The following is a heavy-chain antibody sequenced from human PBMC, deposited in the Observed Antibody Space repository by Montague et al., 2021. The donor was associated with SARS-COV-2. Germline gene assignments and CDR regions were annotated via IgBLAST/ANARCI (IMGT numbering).Heavy chain of an antibody. D-gene: IGHD3-3*01. CDR3: ARGADYDFWSGFLRYKWFDP. CDR2: INHSGST. J-gene: IGHJ5*02. CDR1: GGSISSSSYY. V-gene: IGHV4-39*07. Sequence: SETLSLTCTVSGGSISSSSYYGGWIRQTPAKGLEWIGEINHSGSTNYNPSLKSRLTISVDTSKKQFSLKLNSMTAADTAVYYCARGADYDFWSGFLRYKWFDPWGLGTPVTVSS.